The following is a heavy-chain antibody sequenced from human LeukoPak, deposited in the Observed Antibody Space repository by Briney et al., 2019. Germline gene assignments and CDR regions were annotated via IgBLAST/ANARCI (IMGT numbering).Heavy chain of an antibody. CDR3: AREAQTYYYDSSGYAFDY. J-gene: IGHJ4*02. CDR1: GGSISSSSYY. Sequence: PSETLSLTCTVSGGSISSSSYYWGWIRQPPGKGLEWIGSIYYSGSTYYNPSLKSRVTISVDTSKNQFSLKLSSVTAADTAVYYCAREAQTYYYDSSGYAFDYWGQGTLVTVSS. CDR2: IYYSGST. D-gene: IGHD3-22*01. V-gene: IGHV4-39*07.